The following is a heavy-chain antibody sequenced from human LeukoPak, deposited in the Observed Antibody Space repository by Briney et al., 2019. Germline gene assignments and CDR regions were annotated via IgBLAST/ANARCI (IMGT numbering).Heavy chain of an antibody. CDR3: ARNAFRDGYNYLGY. V-gene: IGHV3-33*08. Sequence: GGSLRLSCAASGFTFSSYGMHWVRQAPGKGLGWVAVIWYDGSNKYYADSVKGRFTISRDNSKNTLYLQMNSLRAEDTAVYYCARNAFRDGYNYLGYWGQGTLVTVSS. J-gene: IGHJ4*02. CDR1: GFTFSSYG. D-gene: IGHD5-24*01. CDR2: IWYDGSNK.